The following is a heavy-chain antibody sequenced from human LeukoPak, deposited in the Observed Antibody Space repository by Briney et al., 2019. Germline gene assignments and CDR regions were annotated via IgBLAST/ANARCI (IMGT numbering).Heavy chain of an antibody. V-gene: IGHV1-69*04. CDR1: GGTFSSYA. D-gene: IGHD1-1*01. Sequence: ASVKVSCKASGGTFSSYAISWVRQAPGQGLEWMGRIIPILGIANYAQKFQGRVTITADKSTSTAYMELSSLRSEDTAVYYCARGSRGADNFHYWGQGTLVTVSS. J-gene: IGHJ4*02. CDR2: IIPILGIA. CDR3: ARGSRGADNFHY.